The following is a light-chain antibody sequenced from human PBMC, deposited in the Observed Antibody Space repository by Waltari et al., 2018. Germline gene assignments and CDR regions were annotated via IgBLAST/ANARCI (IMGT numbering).Light chain of an antibody. V-gene: IGKV4-1*01. CDR3: QQYYSSPRT. J-gene: IGKJ1*01. CDR2: WAS. CDR1: QSVLYSYNNKYY. Sequence: DIVMTQSPDSLAVSLGERATINCKSSQSVLYSYNNKYYLAWYQHKPGQPPKLLIYWASIRESGVPDRFSGSGSGTEFTLTISSLQAEDVAVYYCQQYYSSPRTFGQGTKVEIK.